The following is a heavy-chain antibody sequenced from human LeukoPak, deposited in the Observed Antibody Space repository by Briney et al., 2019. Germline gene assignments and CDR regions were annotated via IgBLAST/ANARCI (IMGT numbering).Heavy chain of an antibody. Sequence: GGSLRLSCAASGFTVSSNYMSWVRQGPGKGLECVSVISNDGDTYYADSVKGRFTISRDTSKNTVSLQMNSLRAEDTAVYYCAGDKTTGGWYEFDYWGQGTLVTVSS. J-gene: IGHJ4*02. CDR2: ISNDGDT. CDR1: GFTVSSNY. CDR3: AGDKTTGGWYEFDY. D-gene: IGHD6-19*01. V-gene: IGHV3-53*01.